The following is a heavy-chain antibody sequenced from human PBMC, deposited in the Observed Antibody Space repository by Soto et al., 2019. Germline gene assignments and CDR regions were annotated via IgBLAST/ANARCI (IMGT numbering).Heavy chain of an antibody. CDR3: ARGITLPTPLDE. CDR2: INAGNGNT. J-gene: IGHJ4*02. CDR1: GYTFTSYA. D-gene: IGHD1-20*01. Sequence: VASVKVSCKASGYTFTSYAMHWVRQAPGQRLEWMGWINAGNGNTKYSQKFQGRVTITRDTSASTAYMELSSLRSEDTAVYYCARGITLPTPLDEWGQGTMGTCSS. V-gene: IGHV1-3*01.